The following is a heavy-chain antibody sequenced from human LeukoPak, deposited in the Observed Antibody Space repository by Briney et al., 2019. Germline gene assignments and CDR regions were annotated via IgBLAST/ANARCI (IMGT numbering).Heavy chain of an antibody. D-gene: IGHD2-21*02. Sequence: GGSLRLSCAASGFTFSNAWMSWARQAPGKGLEWVGRIKSKTDGGTTDYAAPVKGRFTISRDDSKNTLYLQMNSLKTEDTAVYYCTTHIVVVTALYYFDYWGQGTLVTVSS. CDR2: IKSKTDGGTT. CDR3: TTHIVVVTALYYFDY. CDR1: GFTFSNAW. J-gene: IGHJ4*02. V-gene: IGHV3-15*01.